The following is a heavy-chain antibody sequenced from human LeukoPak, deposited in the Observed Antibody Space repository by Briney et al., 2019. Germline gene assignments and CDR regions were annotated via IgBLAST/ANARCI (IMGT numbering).Heavy chain of an antibody. CDR1: GYSFTTYW. D-gene: IGHD6-13*01. J-gene: IGHJ4*02. V-gene: IGHV5-51*01. Sequence: GESLKISCKGSGYSFTTYWIAWVRQMPGKGLEWMGIIYPGDSDTRYSPSFQGQVTISADKSISTAYLQWSSLKASDTAMYYCARRTRIAAAGTDFDYWGQGTLVTVSS. CDR3: ARRTRIAAAGTDFDY. CDR2: IYPGDSDT.